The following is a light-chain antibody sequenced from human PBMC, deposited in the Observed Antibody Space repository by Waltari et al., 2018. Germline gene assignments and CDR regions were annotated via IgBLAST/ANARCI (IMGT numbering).Light chain of an antibody. CDR1: QSVSSTS. CDR2: GAS. V-gene: IGKV3-20*01. J-gene: IGKJ4*01. Sequence: EIVLTQSPGTLSLSPGERATLSCRASQSVSSTSLSWYQQKRGQAPRLLIYGASTRATGIPDRFSGSGSGTDFTLTISRLEPEDFAVYYCQQYDSIVLTFGGGTKVEI. CDR3: QQYDSIVLT.